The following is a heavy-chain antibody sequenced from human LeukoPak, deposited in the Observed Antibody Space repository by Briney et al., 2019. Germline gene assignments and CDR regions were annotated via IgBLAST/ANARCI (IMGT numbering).Heavy chain of an antibody. Sequence: SVKVSCKASGGTFSSYAISWVRQAPGQGLEWMGGIIPIFGTANYAQKFQGRVTITADESTSTAYMELSSLRSEDTAVYYCAADSHYGDYYYYYGMDVWGQGTTVTVSS. J-gene: IGHJ6*02. CDR3: AADSHYGDYYYYYGMDV. D-gene: IGHD4-17*01. CDR2: IIPIFGTA. V-gene: IGHV1-69*13. CDR1: GGTFSSYA.